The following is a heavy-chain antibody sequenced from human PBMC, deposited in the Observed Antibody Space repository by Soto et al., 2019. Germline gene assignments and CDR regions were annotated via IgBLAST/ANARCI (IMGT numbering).Heavy chain of an antibody. CDR3: ARGYGSGSYPFDY. J-gene: IGHJ4*02. Sequence: SETLSLTCAVSGGSISSGGYSWSWIRQPPGKGLEWIGYIYHSGSTYYNPSLKSRITISVDRSKNQFSLKLSSVTAADTAVYYCARGYGSGSYPFDYWGQGTLVTVSS. V-gene: IGHV4-30-2*01. D-gene: IGHD3-10*01. CDR2: IYHSGST. CDR1: GGSISSGGYS.